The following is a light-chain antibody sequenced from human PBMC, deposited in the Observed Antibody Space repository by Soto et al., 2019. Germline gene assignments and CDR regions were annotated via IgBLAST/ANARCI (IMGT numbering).Light chain of an antibody. CDR3: QQTDSLPLIT. V-gene: IGKV1-12*01. CDR1: QDISTW. J-gene: IGKJ5*01. Sequence: DIQMTQSPSSVSASVGDRVTITCRASQDISTWLAWYQQKPGKAPKLMIYAASSLQIGVPSRFSGSGSGTDFTLTINTLQPEDYATYYCQQTDSLPLITFGQGTRVEI. CDR2: AAS.